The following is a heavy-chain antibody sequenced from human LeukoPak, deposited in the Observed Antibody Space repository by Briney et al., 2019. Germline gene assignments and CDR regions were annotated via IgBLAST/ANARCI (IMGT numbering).Heavy chain of an antibody. CDR3: ARGSANRYHLYIDF. Sequence: GGSLRLSCAASGFTFSSYWMSWVRQAPGKGLEWVASIKQDGSEKYYVDSVKGRFTISRDNSKNSLYLQMSSLRAEDTAVYICARGSANRYHLYIDFWGQGTLVIVSS. CDR1: GFTFSSYW. J-gene: IGHJ4*02. V-gene: IGHV3-7*01. D-gene: IGHD3-16*02. CDR2: IKQDGSEK.